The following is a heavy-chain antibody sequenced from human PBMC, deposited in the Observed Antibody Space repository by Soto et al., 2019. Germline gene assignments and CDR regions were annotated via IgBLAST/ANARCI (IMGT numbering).Heavy chain of an antibody. CDR2: IYYSGST. V-gene: IGHV4-59*12. J-gene: IGHJ4*02. CDR1: GGSISSYY. CDR3: ARAAAGGYSAYEVSDY. Sequence: PSETLSLTCTVSGGSISSYYWSWIRQPPGKGLEWIGYIYYSGSTNYNPSLKSRVTISVDKSKNQFSLKLSSVTAADTAVYYCARAAAGGYSAYEVSDYWGQGTLVTVSS. D-gene: IGHD5-12*01.